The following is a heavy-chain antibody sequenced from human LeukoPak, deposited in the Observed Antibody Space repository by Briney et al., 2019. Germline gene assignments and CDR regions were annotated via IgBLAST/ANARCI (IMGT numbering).Heavy chain of an antibody. CDR1: GYSFTSYW. D-gene: IGHD3-22*01. V-gene: IGHV5-51*01. Sequence: GESLKISCKGSGYSFTSYWIGWVRQMPGKGLEWMGIIYPGDSDTRYSPSFQGQVTISADKSISTAYLQCSSLKASDTAMYYCARQLAYYDSSGYYFDYWGQGTLVTVSS. CDR2: IYPGDSDT. CDR3: ARQLAYYDSSGYYFDY. J-gene: IGHJ4*02.